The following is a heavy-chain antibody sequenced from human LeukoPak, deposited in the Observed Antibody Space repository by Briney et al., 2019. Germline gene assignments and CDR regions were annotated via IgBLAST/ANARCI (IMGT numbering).Heavy chain of an antibody. J-gene: IGHJ4*02. D-gene: IGHD5-24*01. V-gene: IGHV3-7*04. CDR1: GFTFSRHW. CDR3: TRVGYIDEGIDY. CDR2: IKQDGSKK. Sequence: GGSLRLSCVASGFTFSRHWMSWVRQAPGKGLEWVANIKQDGSKKSYVDSVKGRFTISRDNAKNSLYLQMNSLRAEDTAIYYCTRVGYIDEGIDYWGQGTLVTVSS.